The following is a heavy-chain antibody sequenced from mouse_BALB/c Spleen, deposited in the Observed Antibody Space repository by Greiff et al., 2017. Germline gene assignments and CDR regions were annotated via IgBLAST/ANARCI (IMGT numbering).Heavy chain of an antibody. Sequence: QVQLQQSGAELAKPGASVKMSCKASGYTFTSYWMHWVKQRPGQGLEWIGYINPSTGYTEYNQKFKDKATLTADKSSSTAYMQLSSLTSEDSAVYYCARRGPFDYWGQGTTLTVSS. CDR2: INPSTGYT. CDR1: GYTFTSYW. J-gene: IGHJ2*01. D-gene: IGHD1-1*02. CDR3: ARRGPFDY. V-gene: IGHV1-7*01.